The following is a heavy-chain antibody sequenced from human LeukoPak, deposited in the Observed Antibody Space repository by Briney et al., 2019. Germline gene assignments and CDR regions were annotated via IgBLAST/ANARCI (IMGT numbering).Heavy chain of an antibody. V-gene: IGHV3-74*01. CDR3: AKDHYWSIDY. CDR2: IKGDGIST. J-gene: IGHJ4*02. D-gene: IGHD3-3*01. CDR1: GFDFSSNW. Sequence: GGSLRLSCAASGFDFSSNWMHWVRHAPGQGQVWVSRIKGDGISTNYADSVKGRFTISRDIAKNTLYLQMNSLRAEDTGVYYCAKDHYWSIDYWGRGTLVTVSS.